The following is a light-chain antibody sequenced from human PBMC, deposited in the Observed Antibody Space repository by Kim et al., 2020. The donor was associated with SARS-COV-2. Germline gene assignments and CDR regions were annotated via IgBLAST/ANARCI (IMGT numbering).Light chain of an antibody. V-gene: IGKV3-20*01. CDR3: QQYGSSPET. Sequence: SPGARATLSCRASQRVSSGYLAWYQQKPGQPPRLLLYGASSRATGIPDRFSGSGSGTEFTLTISRLEPEDFAVYFCQQYGSSPETFGRGTKLEI. CDR2: GAS. J-gene: IGKJ2*01. CDR1: QRVSSGY.